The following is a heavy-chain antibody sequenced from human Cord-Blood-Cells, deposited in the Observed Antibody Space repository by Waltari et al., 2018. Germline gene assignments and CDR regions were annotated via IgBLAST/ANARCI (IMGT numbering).Heavy chain of an antibody. Sequence: QVQLVESGGGVVQPGRSLRLSCAASGFTFSSYAIHWVREAPGKGLEWVAVITYDGSNKYYADSVKGRFTISRDNSKNTLYLQMNSLRAEDTAVYYCARDLGSGLGIGFDYWGQGTLVTVSS. CDR3: ARDLGSGLGIGFDY. J-gene: IGHJ4*02. CDR1: GFTFSSYA. V-gene: IGHV3-30-3*01. CDR2: ITYDGSNK. D-gene: IGHD7-27*01.